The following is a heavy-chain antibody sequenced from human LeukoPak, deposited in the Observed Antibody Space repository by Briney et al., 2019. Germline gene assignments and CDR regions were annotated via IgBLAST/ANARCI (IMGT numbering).Heavy chain of an antibody. Sequence: PGGSLRLSCAASGFTFSSYWMHWVRQAPGKGLVWVSRINSDGSSTSYADSVKGRFTISRDNAKNTLYLQMDSLRAEDTAVYYCTKRQRNHNFDYWGQGTLVTVSS. CDR1: GFTFSSYW. CDR2: INSDGSST. CDR3: TKRQRNHNFDY. D-gene: IGHD1-14*01. J-gene: IGHJ4*02. V-gene: IGHV3-74*01.